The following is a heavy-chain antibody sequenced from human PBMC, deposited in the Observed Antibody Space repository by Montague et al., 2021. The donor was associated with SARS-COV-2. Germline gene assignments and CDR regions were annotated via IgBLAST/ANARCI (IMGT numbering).Heavy chain of an antibody. J-gene: IGHJ6*02. Sequence: SETLSLTCTVSGGSISSSSYYWGWIRQPPGKGLEWIGSIYYSGSTYSNPSLKSRVTISVGPSKNQFSLKLSSVTAADTAVYYCARVGRQQLVRLSGMDVWGQGTTVTVSS. D-gene: IGHD6-13*01. CDR1: GGSISSSSYY. CDR2: IYYSGST. CDR3: ARVGRQQLVRLSGMDV. V-gene: IGHV4-39*07.